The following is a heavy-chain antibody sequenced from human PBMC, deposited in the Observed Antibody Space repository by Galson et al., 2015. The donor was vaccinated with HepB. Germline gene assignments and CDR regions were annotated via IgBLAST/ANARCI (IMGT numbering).Heavy chain of an antibody. CDR3: ARVFWAYPDSFDI. D-gene: IGHD3-9*01. V-gene: IGHV4-59*01. J-gene: IGHJ3*02. Sequence: ETLSLTCTVSGGSISSYYWSWIRQPPGKGLEWIGYIYYSGSTNYNPSLKSRVTISVDTSKNQFSLKLSSVTAADTAVYYCARVFWAYPDSFDIWGQGTMVTVSS. CDR1: GGSISSYY. CDR2: IYYSGST.